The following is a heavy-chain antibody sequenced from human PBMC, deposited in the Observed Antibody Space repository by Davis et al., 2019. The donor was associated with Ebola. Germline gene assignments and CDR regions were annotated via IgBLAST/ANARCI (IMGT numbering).Heavy chain of an antibody. CDR1: GLSVSSCA. CDR2: IGSDSGT. D-gene: IGHD2-8*02. CDR3: AKDLFWWAASDV. V-gene: IGHV3-23*01. J-gene: IGHJ6*04. Sequence: GESLKISCVVSGLSVSSCAMSWVRQAPGKGPEWVSGIGSDSGTHYADSVKRRFTISRDDSKNTVYLQMNSLRGEDTAVYYCAKDLFWWAASDVWGKGTAVTVSS.